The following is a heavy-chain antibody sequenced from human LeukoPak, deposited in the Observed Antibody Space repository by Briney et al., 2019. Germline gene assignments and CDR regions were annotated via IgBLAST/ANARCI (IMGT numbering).Heavy chain of an antibody. CDR3: ARGKAEENAFDI. CDR2: IYDSGST. J-gene: IGHJ3*02. Sequence: SETLSLTCTLSGGSITTRSHFWGWIRQPPGKGLDWIGIIYDSGSTYYNPSLQCRVTISVETSKYKFSLRLSSVTAADTALYYCARGKAEENAFDIWGRGTMVTVSA. CDR1: GGSITTRSHF. V-gene: IGHV4-39*01.